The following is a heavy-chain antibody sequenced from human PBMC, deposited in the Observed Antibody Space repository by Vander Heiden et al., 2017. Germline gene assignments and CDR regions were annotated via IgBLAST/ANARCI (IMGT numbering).Heavy chain of an antibody. CDR3: ARLQQEEQLGPNLQTWGPDYHYYGMDV. CDR2: IYPGDADT. V-gene: IGHV5-51*03. Sequence: EVQLLQSGAEVKKTWASLKTSCKGCGYSFTSYWISEVRMMPGKGLEWMGIIYPGDADTRYSPSFQGQVTISADKSISTAYLQWSSLKASDTAMYYCARLQQEEQLGPNLQTWGPDYHYYGMDVWGQGTTVTVSS. D-gene: IGHD6-13*01. J-gene: IGHJ6*02. CDR1: GYSFTSYW.